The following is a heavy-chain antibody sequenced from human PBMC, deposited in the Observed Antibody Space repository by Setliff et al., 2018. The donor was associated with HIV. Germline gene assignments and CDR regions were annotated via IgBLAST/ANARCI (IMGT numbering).Heavy chain of an antibody. CDR3: ARLIKHYDFWSSYYGAYYYYMDV. D-gene: IGHD3-3*01. V-gene: IGHV1-18*01. CDR1: GYTFSTYG. J-gene: IGHJ6*03. Sequence: GASVKVSCKASGYTFSTYGISWVRQAPGQGLEWMGWITPYNNNTQYTQHLQGRVTMTTDTYTSTAYMDLRSLRSDDTAVYYCARLIKHYDFWSSYYGAYYYYMDVWGTGTTVTVSS. CDR2: ITPYNNNT.